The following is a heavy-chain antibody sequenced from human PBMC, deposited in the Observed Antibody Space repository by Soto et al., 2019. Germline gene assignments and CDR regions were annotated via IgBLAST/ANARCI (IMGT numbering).Heavy chain of an antibody. D-gene: IGHD3-16*01. CDR1: GNTVTSYY. Sequence: QMQLVQSGAEVKKPGASVKVSCEASGNTVTSYYLHWVRQAPGQGPAWMGVIGPSGGRIEYAQKFQGILTRSRDTSAITVYMELSPLRSEDTSVYYCVRAPFGLGAWGYGMGVWGQRTTVTVS. V-gene: IGHV1-46*01. J-gene: IGHJ6*02. CDR3: VRAPFGLGAWGYGMGV. CDR2: IGPSGGRI.